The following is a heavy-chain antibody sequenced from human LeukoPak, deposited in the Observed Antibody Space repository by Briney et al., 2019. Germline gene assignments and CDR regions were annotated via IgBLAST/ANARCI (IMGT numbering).Heavy chain of an antibody. J-gene: IGHJ4*02. CDR2: ISSSSSYI. Sequence: GGSLRLSCAASGFTFSSYSMNWVRQAPGRGLEGVSSISSSSSYIYYADSVKGRFTISRDNAKNSLYLQMNSLRAEDTAVYYCARAVKLWFGELSYFDYWGQGTLVTVSS. CDR1: GFTFSSYS. V-gene: IGHV3-21*01. CDR3: ARAVKLWFGELSYFDY. D-gene: IGHD3-10*01.